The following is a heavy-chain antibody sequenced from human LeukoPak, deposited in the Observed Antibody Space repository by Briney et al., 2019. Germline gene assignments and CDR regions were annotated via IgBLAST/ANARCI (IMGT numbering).Heavy chain of an antibody. CDR3: ARQEPIGVGDRGFDT. J-gene: IGHJ4*02. V-gene: IGHV4-39*01. D-gene: IGHD3-22*01. Sequence: SESLSLTCTVSGGSISSSSYYWGWIRQSPGTGLEWIGSINYSGRTFYNPSLKSRVTMSVDTSKNQLSLKVNFVTAADTALYYCARQEPIGVGDRGFDTWGQGTLVTVSS. CDR1: GGSISSSSYY. CDR2: INYSGRT.